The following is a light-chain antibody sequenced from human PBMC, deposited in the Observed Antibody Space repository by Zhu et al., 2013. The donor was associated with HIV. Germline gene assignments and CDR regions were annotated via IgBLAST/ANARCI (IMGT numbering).Light chain of an antibody. Sequence: EIVLTQSPGTLSLSPGETATLSCRASQSISGSYVAWYQQKPGQAPRVLIYGASSRATGIPDRFSGSGSGRDFTLTISRLESEDFAVYYCQQYGSSLKTFGQGTKVEVK. CDR3: QQYGSSLKT. V-gene: IGKV3-20*01. CDR1: QSISGSY. CDR2: GAS. J-gene: IGKJ1*01.